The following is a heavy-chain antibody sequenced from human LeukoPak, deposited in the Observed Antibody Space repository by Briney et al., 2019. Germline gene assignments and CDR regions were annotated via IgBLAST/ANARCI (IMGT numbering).Heavy chain of an antibody. D-gene: IGHD3-10*01. CDR3: ASSPPPDYYGSGSYWYYFDY. J-gene: IGHJ4*02. Sequence: SSETLSLTCTVSGGSISSSSYYWGWIRQPPGKGLEWIGSIYYSGSTYYNPSLKSRVTISVDTSKNQFCLKLSSVTAADTAVYYCASSPPPDYYGSGSYWYYFDYWGQGTLVTVSS. V-gene: IGHV4-39*01. CDR2: IYYSGST. CDR1: GGSISSSSYY.